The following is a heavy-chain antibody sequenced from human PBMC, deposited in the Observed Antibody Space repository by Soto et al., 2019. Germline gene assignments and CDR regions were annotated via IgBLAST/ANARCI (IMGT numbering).Heavy chain of an antibody. J-gene: IGHJ4*02. Sequence: SETLSLTCAVYGGSFSGYYWSWIRQPPGKGLEWIGEINHSGSTNYNPSLKSRVTISVDTSKNQFSLKLSSVTAADTAVYYCARGNRGWGFRTCPMFDYWGQGTLVTVSS. D-gene: IGHD3-10*01. V-gene: IGHV4-34*01. CDR3: ARGNRGWGFRTCPMFDY. CDR1: GGSFSGYY. CDR2: INHSGST.